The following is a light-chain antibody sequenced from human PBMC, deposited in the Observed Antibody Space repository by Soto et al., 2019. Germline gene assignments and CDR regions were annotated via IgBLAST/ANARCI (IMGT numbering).Light chain of an antibody. Sequence: QSVLTQPDSVSGSPGQSITISCTGTSSDVGGYNFVSWYQQHPGKAPKLMIYDVRNRPSGVSNRFSGSKSVNTASLTISGLQAEDEADYYCSSYTSISTYVFGTGTKLTVL. CDR3: SSYTSISTYV. J-gene: IGLJ1*01. CDR1: SSDVGGYNF. CDR2: DVR. V-gene: IGLV2-14*01.